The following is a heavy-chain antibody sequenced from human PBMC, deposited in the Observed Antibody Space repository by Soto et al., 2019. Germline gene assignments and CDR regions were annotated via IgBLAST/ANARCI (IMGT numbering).Heavy chain of an antibody. CDR1: GGSISSGGYS. J-gene: IGHJ2*01. CDR3: ASGALVVPAAERAGYVDL. V-gene: IGHV4-30-2*01. Sequence: QLQLQESGSGLVKPSQTLSLTCAVSGGSISSGGYSWSWIRQPPGKGLEWIGYIYHSGSTYYNPSLKSRVTISVDRSQNQFSLTLSSVTAADTAVYYCASGALVVPAAERAGYVDLWGRGPLVPVSS. CDR2: IYHSGST. D-gene: IGHD2-2*01.